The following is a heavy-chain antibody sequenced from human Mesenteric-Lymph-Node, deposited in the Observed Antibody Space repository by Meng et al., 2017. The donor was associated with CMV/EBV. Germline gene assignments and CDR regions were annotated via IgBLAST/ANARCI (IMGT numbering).Heavy chain of an antibody. J-gene: IGHJ6*02. CDR1: GFIFSGYR. CDR3: ARDMRYDFWSGFYAMDV. Sequence: GESLKISCAASGFIFSGYRMTWFRQAPGKGLVWVSRISSDGGSTSNADSVKGRFTISRDNAKNTLYLQMNSLRAEDTAVYFCARDMRYDFWSGFYAMDVWGQGTTVTVSS. CDR2: ISSDGGST. V-gene: IGHV3-74*01. D-gene: IGHD3-3*01.